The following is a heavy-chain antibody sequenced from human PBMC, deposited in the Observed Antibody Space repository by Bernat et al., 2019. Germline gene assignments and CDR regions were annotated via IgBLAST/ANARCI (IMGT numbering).Heavy chain of an antibody. D-gene: IGHD6-19*01. Sequence: VQLVESGGGVVQPGRSLRLSCAASGFTFSSYAMSWVRQAPGKGLEWVSAISGSGGSTYYADSVKGRFTISRDNSKNTLYLQMNSLRAEDTAVYYCAKDPNSSGWHPSYYFDYWGQGTLVTVSS. CDR1: GFTFSSYA. J-gene: IGHJ4*02. V-gene: IGHV3-23*04. CDR2: ISGSGGST. CDR3: AKDPNSSGWHPSYYFDY.